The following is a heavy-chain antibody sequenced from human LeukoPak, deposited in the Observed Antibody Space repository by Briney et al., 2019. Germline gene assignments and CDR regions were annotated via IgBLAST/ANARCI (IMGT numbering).Heavy chain of an antibody. CDR3: ARDFVYDFASGSYYDRGIFES. V-gene: IGHV3-7*01. CDR2: IKYDGSEK. J-gene: IGHJ4*02. D-gene: IGHD3-10*01. Sequence: GGSLRLSCAASGFKFSNHWMSWVRQAPGKGLEWVANIKYDGSEKNFADSVKGRVFISRDNVKNSLSLQMSSLRVEDTAVYFCARDFVYDFASGSYYDRGIFESWGQGTLVTVSS. CDR1: GFKFSNHW.